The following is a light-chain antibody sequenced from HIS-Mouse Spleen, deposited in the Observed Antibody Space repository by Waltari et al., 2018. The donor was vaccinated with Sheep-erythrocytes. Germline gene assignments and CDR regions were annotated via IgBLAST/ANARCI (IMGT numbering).Light chain of an antibody. V-gene: IGLV2-11*01. CDR1: SSDVGGYNY. Sequence: QSALTQPRSVSGSPGQSVTISCTGTSSDVGGYNYVSWYQQHPGKAPKLMIYDVSKRPSGVPDRFSGLQAEDEADYYCSSYAGSNNWVFGGGTKLTVL. J-gene: IGLJ3*02. CDR2: DVS. CDR3: SSYAGSNNWV.